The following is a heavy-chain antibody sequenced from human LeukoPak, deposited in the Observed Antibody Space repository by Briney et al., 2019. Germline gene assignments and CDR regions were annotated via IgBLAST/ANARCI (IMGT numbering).Heavy chain of an antibody. D-gene: IGHD3-3*01. V-gene: IGHV3-30*01. J-gene: IGHJ4*02. CDR3: ARDLFYSEWLLGFDY. Sequence: GGSLRLSCAASGFTFSSYAMHWVRQAPGKGLEWVAVISYDGSNKYYADSVKGRFTISRDNSKNTLYLQMNSLRAEDTAVYYCARDLFYSEWLLGFDYWGQGTLVTVSS. CDR1: GFTFSSYA. CDR2: ISYDGSNK.